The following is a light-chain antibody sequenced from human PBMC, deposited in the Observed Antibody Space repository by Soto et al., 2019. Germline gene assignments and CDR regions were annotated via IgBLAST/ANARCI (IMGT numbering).Light chain of an antibody. J-gene: IGKJ1*01. V-gene: IGKV1-5*03. Sequence: DIQMTQSPSTLSASVGDRVTITCRASQSISSWLAWYQQKPGKAPKLLIYKASSLESGVPSRFSGCGSGTEFPLTISSLHPDDFATYYGQQYNSYSKTFGQGTKVEIK. CDR2: KAS. CDR1: QSISSW. CDR3: QQYNSYSKT.